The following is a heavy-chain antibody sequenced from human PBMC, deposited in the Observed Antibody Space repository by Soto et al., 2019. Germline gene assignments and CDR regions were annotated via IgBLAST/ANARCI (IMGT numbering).Heavy chain of an antibody. D-gene: IGHD3-9*01. V-gene: IGHV3-7*01. CDR2: IKPDGSET. CDR3: ERLTGDYFDN. Sequence: DVQLVESGGGLVQPGGSLRLSCEASGFMFTTYWMTWVRQAPGKGLEWLANIKPDGSETHYLDSVKGRFAIFRDNAKNSLYLRMSSLRAEDRAVYYCERLTGDYFDNWGQGTLVTVSS. J-gene: IGHJ4*02. CDR1: GFMFTTYW.